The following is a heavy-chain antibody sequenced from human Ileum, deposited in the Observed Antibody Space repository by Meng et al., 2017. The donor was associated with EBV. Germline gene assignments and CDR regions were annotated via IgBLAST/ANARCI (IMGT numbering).Heavy chain of an antibody. V-gene: IGHV4-34*02. D-gene: IGHD3-22*01. J-gene: IGHJ5*02. Sequence: VQLTTWGAGLFEPSETLSLTCAVYGGFFSGYYWSWIRQSPGKGLEWIGEINHSGSTNYNPSLKSRVTISVDTSKNQFSLKLTSVTAADTAVYYCAREARSSGYHPGIGPWGQGTLVTVSS. CDR1: GGFFSGYY. CDR2: INHSGST. CDR3: AREARSSGYHPGIGP.